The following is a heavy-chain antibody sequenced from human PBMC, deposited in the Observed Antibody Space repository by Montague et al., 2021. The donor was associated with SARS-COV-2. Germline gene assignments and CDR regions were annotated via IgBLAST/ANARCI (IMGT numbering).Heavy chain of an antibody. CDR2: IYYSGDT. J-gene: IGHJ4*02. Sequence: SETLSLTCSFSGGSISTGSYYWGWIRQPPRKGLEWIGSIYYSGDTYYNPSLKSRVTISVDTSKNQFSLRLSSVTAADTAVYYCVRGGDYNDYGRVDYWGQGTLVSVSS. CDR1: GGSISTGSYY. V-gene: IGHV4-39*01. CDR3: VRGGDYNDYGRVDY. D-gene: IGHD4-11*01.